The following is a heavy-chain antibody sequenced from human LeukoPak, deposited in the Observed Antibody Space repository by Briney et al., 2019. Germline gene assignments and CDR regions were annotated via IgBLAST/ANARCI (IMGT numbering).Heavy chain of an antibody. CDR3: ARDQSRDYYDSSCYYYYYYYYMDV. CDR2: IKQGGSDK. D-gene: IGHD3-22*01. J-gene: IGHJ6*03. CDR1: GFTFSSYW. Sequence: GGSLRLSCAASGFTFSSYWMSWVRQAPGKGLEWVANIKQGGSDKYYVDSVKGRFTISRDNAKNSLYLQMNSLRAEDTAVYYCARDQSRDYYDSSCYYYYYYYYMDVWGKGTTVTVSS. V-gene: IGHV3-7*01.